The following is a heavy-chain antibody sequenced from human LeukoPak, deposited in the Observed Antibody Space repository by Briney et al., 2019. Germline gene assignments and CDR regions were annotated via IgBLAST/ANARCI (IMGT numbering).Heavy chain of an antibody. D-gene: IGHD1-26*01. V-gene: IGHV4-59*01. CDR3: ARAGSYSIGYFDY. J-gene: IGHJ4*02. CDR2: IYYSGST. CDR1: GGSISSYY. Sequence: SETLSLTCTVSGGSISSYYWSWIRQPPGKGLEWIGYIYYSGSTNYNPSLKSRVTISVDTSKNQFSLKLSSVTAADTAVYYCARAGSYSIGYFDYWGQGTLVTVSS.